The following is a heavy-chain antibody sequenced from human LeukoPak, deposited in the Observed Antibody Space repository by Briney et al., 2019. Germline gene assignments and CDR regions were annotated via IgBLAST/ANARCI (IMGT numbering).Heavy chain of an antibody. V-gene: IGHV3-74*01. CDR2: INTDGSTT. D-gene: IGHD6-13*01. CDR1: GFTFSSYW. CDR3: ARLVAAAGFDY. Sequence: GGSLRLSCAASGFTFSSYWMHWVRQAPGKGLVWVSRINTDGSTTSYADSVKGRFTISRDNAKNTLYLQMNSLRAEDTAVYYCARLVAAAGFDYWGQGSLVTVSS. J-gene: IGHJ4*02.